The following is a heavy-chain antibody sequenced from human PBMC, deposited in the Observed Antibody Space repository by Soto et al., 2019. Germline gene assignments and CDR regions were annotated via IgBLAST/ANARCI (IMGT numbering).Heavy chain of an antibody. CDR1: GFSLNTRGVG. CDR2: LYWDDDK. Sequence: QITLKESGPPLVKPTQTLTLTCTFSGFSLNTRGVGVGWIRQPPGKALEWLALLYWDDDKGYSPSLKSRLTITQDTSKNQVVLTVTNMDPVDTATYYCAHRPRGYSYYFDYWGQGTLVTVSS. V-gene: IGHV2-5*02. J-gene: IGHJ4*02. CDR3: AHRPRGYSYYFDY. D-gene: IGHD5-18*01.